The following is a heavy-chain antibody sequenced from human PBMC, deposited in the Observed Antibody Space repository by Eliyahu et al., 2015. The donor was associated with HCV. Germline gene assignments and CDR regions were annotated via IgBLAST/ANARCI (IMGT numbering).Heavy chain of an antibody. D-gene: IGHD3-22*01. Sequence: RLQQQESGPGLVKPSETLSLTCSVSGGSISDRHYWAWIRQPPGKGLEWIGSFSYRGSSYYEPSLKSRVTMSVDTSERRFSLRLSSVTAADTAVYYCAMGRYYYDIDSFYSGELGFWGQGTLVTVSS. J-gene: IGHJ4*02. CDR1: GGSISDRHY. CDR2: FSYRGSS. CDR3: AMGRYYYDIDSFYSGELGF. V-gene: IGHV4-39*06.